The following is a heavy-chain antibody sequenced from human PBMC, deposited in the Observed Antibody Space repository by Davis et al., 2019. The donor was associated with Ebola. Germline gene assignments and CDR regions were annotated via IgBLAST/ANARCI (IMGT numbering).Heavy chain of an antibody. D-gene: IGHD6-19*01. J-gene: IGHJ6*02. CDR1: GGSFSGYY. Sequence: SETLSLTCAVYGGSFSGYYWSWIRQPPGKGLEWIGEINHSGSTNYNPSLKSRVTISVDKSKNQFSLKLSSVTAADTAVYYCARVVAGPGMDVWGQGTTVTVSS. CDR2: INHSGST. V-gene: IGHV4-34*01. CDR3: ARVVAGPGMDV.